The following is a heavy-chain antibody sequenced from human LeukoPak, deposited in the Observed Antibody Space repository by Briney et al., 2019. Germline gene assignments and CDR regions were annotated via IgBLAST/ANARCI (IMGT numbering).Heavy chain of an antibody. CDR3: AKGRYSGYDSEDS. CDR1: GFTFSNHA. V-gene: IGHV3-23*01. D-gene: IGHD5-12*01. CDR2: ISGNGYST. J-gene: IGHJ4*02. Sequence: GGSLRLSCTASGFTFSNHAMNWVRQAPGKGLEWVSGISGNGYSTYYADSVKGRFTISRDNSRNTLSLQMNSLRAEDTAVYFCAKGRYSGYDSEDSWGQGTLVTVSS.